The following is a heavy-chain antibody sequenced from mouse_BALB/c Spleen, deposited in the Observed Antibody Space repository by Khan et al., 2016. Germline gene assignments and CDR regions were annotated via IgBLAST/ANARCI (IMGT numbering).Heavy chain of an antibody. CDR1: GFTFSNYW. CDR3: TRDGYFDV. CDR2: IRLKSNNYAT. J-gene: IGHJ1*01. V-gene: IGHV6-6*02. Sequence: VKREESGGGLVQPGGSMKLSCVASGFTFSNYWMNWVRQSPEKGLEWVAEIRLKSNNYATHYVESVKGRFTISRDDSKSSVYLQMNNLRAEDTGIYYCTRDGYFDVWGAGTTVTVSS.